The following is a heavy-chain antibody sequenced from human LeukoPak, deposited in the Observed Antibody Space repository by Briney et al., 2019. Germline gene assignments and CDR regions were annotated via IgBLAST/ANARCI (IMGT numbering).Heavy chain of an antibody. CDR3: ARGFEPPPRRAAGIAAAGTERGGVSAFDY. CDR2: INHSGST. D-gene: IGHD6-13*01. V-gene: IGHV4-34*01. CDR1: GGSFSGYY. J-gene: IGHJ4*02. Sequence: PSETLSLTCAVYGGSFSGYYWSWIRQPPGNGLEWIGEINHSGSTNYNPSLKSRVTISVDTSKNQFSLKLSSVTAADTAVYYCARGFEPPPRRAAGIAAAGTERGGVSAFDYWGQGTLVTVSS.